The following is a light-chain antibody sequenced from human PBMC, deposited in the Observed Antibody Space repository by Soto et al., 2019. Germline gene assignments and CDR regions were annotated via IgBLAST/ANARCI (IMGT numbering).Light chain of an antibody. CDR1: QSVSSN. Sequence: EIVMTQSPATLSVSPGERATLSCMASQSVSSNLAWYQQKPGQAPRLLIYGASTRATGIPARFSGSGSGTEFTLTISSLQSEDFAVYYCQQYNNWPVWTFGHGTKVDIK. CDR2: GAS. J-gene: IGKJ1*01. V-gene: IGKV3-15*01. CDR3: QQYNNWPVWT.